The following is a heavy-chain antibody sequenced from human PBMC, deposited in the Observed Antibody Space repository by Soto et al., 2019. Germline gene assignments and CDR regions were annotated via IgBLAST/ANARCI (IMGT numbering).Heavy chain of an antibody. D-gene: IGHD3-10*01. CDR3: ARHPITMVRGSMAEFDY. J-gene: IGHJ4*02. CDR2: IYYSGST. CDR1: GGSISSSSYY. Sequence: PSETLSLTCTVSGGSISSSSYYWGWIRQPPGKGLEWIGSIYYSGSTYYNPSLKSRVTISVDTSKNQFSLKLSSVTAADTAVYYCARHPITMVRGSMAEFDYWGQGTLVTVSS. V-gene: IGHV4-39*01.